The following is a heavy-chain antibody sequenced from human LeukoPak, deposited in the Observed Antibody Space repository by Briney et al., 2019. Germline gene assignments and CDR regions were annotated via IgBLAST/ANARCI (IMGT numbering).Heavy chain of an antibody. Sequence: SETLSLTCAVHGGSFSGYYWSWIRQPPGKGLEWIGEINHSGSTNYNPSLKSRVTISVDTSKNQFSLKLSSVTAADTAVYYCARAVLRSFDYWGQGTLVTVSS. V-gene: IGHV4-34*01. CDR2: INHSGST. J-gene: IGHJ4*02. CDR1: GGSFSGYY. D-gene: IGHD3-3*01. CDR3: ARAVLRSFDY.